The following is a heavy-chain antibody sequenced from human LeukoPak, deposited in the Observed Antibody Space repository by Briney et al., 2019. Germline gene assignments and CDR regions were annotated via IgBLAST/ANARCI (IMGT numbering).Heavy chain of an antibody. CDR1: GFTFSSYG. J-gene: IGHJ4*02. Sequence: GGSLRLSCAASGFTFSSYGMHWVRQAPGKGLEWVAYIRSDGSNKYYADSVKGRFTISRDNSKNSLYLQMNSLRAEDTAVYYCAREYCSGGSCYPFYFDYWGQGTLVTVSS. CDR2: IRSDGSNK. D-gene: IGHD2-15*01. V-gene: IGHV3-30*02. CDR3: AREYCSGGSCYPFYFDY.